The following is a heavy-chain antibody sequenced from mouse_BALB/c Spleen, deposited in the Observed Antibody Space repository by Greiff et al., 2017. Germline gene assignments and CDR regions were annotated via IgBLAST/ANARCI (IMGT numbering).Heavy chain of an antibody. CDR3: ARDRGRYYGSSGAWFAY. D-gene: IGHD1-1*01. CDR1: GFSLTGYG. CDR2: IWGDGST. J-gene: IGHJ3*01. V-gene: IGHV2-6-7*01. Sequence: VHLVESGPGLVAPSQSLSITCTVSGFSLTGYGVNWVRQPPGKGLEWLGMIWGDGSTDYNSALKSRLSISKDNSKSPVFLKMNSLQTDDTARYYCARDRGRYYGSSGAWFAYWGQGTLVTVSA.